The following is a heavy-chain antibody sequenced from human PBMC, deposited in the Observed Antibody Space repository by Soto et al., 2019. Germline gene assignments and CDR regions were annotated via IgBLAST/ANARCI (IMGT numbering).Heavy chain of an antibody. Sequence: QVQLQESGPGLVKPSETLSLTCTVSGGSISSYYWSWIRQPPGKGLEWIGYIYYSGSTNYNLSLKSRVTISVDTSKNQFSLKLSSVTAADTAVYYCARLWGWYFDYWGQGTLVTVSS. CDR3: ARLWGWYFDY. J-gene: IGHJ4*02. CDR2: IYYSGST. V-gene: IGHV4-59*01. CDR1: GGSISSYY. D-gene: IGHD2-21*01.